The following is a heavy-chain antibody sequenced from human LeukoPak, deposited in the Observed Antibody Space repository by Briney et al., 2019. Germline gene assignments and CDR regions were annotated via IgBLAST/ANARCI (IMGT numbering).Heavy chain of an antibody. D-gene: IGHD6-19*01. CDR2: INHSGST. Sequence: SETLSLTCAVYGGSFSGYYWSWVRQPPGKGLEWVGEINHSGSTNYNPSLKRRVTISVDTSKNQFSLKLSSVTAADTAVYYCARRGGLYSSGWYWTFDIWGQGTMVTVSS. CDR1: GGSFSGYY. CDR3: ARRGGLYSSGWYWTFDI. V-gene: IGHV4-34*01. J-gene: IGHJ3*02.